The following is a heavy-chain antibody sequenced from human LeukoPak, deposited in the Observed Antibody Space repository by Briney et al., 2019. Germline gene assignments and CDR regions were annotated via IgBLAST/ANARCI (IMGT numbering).Heavy chain of an antibody. V-gene: IGHV4-34*01. Sequence: SETLSLTCAVYGGSFSGYYWSWIRQPPGKGLEWIGEINHSGSTNYNPSLKSRVTISVDTSKNQFSLKLNSVTAADTAVYYCARDKLSGSRSTPYHFDSWGQGTLAIVSS. CDR1: GGSFSGYY. D-gene: IGHD6-13*01. CDR2: INHSGST. J-gene: IGHJ4*02. CDR3: ARDKLSGSRSTPYHFDS.